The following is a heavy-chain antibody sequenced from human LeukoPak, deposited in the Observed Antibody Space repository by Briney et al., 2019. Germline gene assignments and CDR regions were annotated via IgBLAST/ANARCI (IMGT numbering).Heavy chain of an antibody. D-gene: IGHD3-10*01. CDR3: ARGRSITILRGVAISDGFDI. J-gene: IGHJ3*02. V-gene: IGHV3-21*01. CDR1: GFTFGTHG. CDR2: IDTTTSYK. Sequence: GGSLRLSCVASGFTFGTHGMNWVCQAPGKGLEWVSFIDTTTSYKYYADSVKGRFTISRDNAKNSLYLQMNSLRADDTAFYYCARGRSITILRGVAISDGFDIWGQGTMVTVSS.